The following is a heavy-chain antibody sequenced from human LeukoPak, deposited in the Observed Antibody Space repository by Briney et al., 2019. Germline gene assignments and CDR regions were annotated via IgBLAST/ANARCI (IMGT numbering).Heavy chain of an antibody. CDR2: INPNSGGT. J-gene: IGHJ6*02. V-gene: IGHV1-2*04. CDR3: AREDILTTAGTYYYYGMDV. Sequence: ASVKVSCKTSGYTFSDYYIHWVLQAPGQGLEWMGWINPNSGGTNYAQKFQGWVTMTRDTSISTAYMELNRLRSGDTAIYYCAREDILTTAGTYYYYGMDVWGQGTTVTVAS. CDR1: GYTFSDYY. D-gene: IGHD6-13*01.